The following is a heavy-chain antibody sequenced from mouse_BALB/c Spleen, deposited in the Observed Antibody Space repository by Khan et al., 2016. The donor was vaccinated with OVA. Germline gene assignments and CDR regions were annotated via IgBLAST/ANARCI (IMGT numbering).Heavy chain of an antibody. CDR1: GYTFTNFG. J-gene: IGHJ4*01. CDR3: ARPPYCSYTMAY. Sequence: QIQLVQSGPELKKPGETVKISCKASGYTFTNFGMNWVKQAPGEGLEWMGWINTYTGEPTYADDFKGRFAFSLETSASTAYLQINNLKHEDTATYVWARPPYCSYTMAYWGQGTSLTGSS. D-gene: IGHD2-10*01. CDR2: INTYTGEP. V-gene: IGHV9-3-1*01.